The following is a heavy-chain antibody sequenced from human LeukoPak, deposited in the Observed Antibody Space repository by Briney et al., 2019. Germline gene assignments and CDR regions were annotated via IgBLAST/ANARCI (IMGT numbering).Heavy chain of an antibody. J-gene: IGHJ4*02. CDR3: VGYLLVISYYFDY. CDR2: ISSSSSTI. Sequence: PGGSLRLSCAVSGFTFSSYSMNWVRQAPGKGLEWVSYISSSSSTIYYADSVKGRFTISRDNAKNSLYLQMNSLRAEDTAVYYCVGYLLVISYYFDYWGQGTLVTVSS. V-gene: IGHV3-48*04. CDR1: GFTFSSYS. D-gene: IGHD3-9*01.